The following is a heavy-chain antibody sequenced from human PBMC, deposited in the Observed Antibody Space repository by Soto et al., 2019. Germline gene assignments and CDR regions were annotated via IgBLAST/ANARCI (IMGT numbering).Heavy chain of an antibody. Sequence: ASVKVSCKASGYIFTNYGINWARQAPGQGLEWMGWISAYNGNTNFAQTVQGRLTMTTDTSTATSYMELRSLTYDDTAVYFCARSSARGSHGPDDNGMDGWGQGTTVTVSS. D-gene: IGHD6-13*01. V-gene: IGHV1-18*04. CDR1: GYIFTNYG. J-gene: IGHJ6*02. CDR3: ARSSARGSHGPDDNGMDG. CDR2: ISAYNGNT.